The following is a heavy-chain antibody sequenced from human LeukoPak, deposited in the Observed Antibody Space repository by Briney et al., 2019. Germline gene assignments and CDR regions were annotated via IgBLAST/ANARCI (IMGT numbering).Heavy chain of an antibody. V-gene: IGHV3-64*01. D-gene: IGHD5-18*01. Sequence: GGSLRLSCTASGFTFSTYATHWVRQAPGKGLEYVSGISGNGRSTFYASSVKGRFTVSRDNSKDTLYLQMGSLRAEDTAVYYCARRGYDYGSPFDYWGQGTLVTVSS. CDR3: ARRGYDYGSPFDY. CDR2: ISGNGRST. CDR1: GFTFSTYA. J-gene: IGHJ4*02.